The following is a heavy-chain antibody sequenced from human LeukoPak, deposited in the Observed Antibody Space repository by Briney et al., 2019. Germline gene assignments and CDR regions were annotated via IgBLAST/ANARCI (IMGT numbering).Heavy chain of an antibody. CDR1: GYTFRSYA. Sequence: GASVTVSFKTSGYTFRSYAISWVGQARGQGRERMGWINVYNCYTNYPRNFQATVTMTTPTSTSTAYMEVRSLRSDDTAVYYCARVECSSTTCYDDYWGQGTLVIVSS. CDR3: ARVECSSTTCYDDY. V-gene: IGHV1-18*01. J-gene: IGHJ4*02. CDR2: INVYNCYT. D-gene: IGHD2-2*01.